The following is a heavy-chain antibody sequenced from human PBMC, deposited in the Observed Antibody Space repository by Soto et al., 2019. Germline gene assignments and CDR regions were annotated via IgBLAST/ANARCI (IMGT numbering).Heavy chain of an antibody. J-gene: IGHJ6*02. Sequence: QVQLQESGPGLVKPSQTLSLTCTVSGGSLNSDDYHWSWIRQPPGKGLEWIGYVFHTGNTYDNPSLKSRVTISVDTSKNQFSLRLSSVTAADTAVYYCAREKTRGRTVGVYYGMDVWGQGTTVTVSS. CDR1: GGSLNSDDYH. V-gene: IGHV4-30-4*01. CDR2: VFHTGNT. CDR3: AREKTRGRTVGVYYGMDV. D-gene: IGHD5-12*01.